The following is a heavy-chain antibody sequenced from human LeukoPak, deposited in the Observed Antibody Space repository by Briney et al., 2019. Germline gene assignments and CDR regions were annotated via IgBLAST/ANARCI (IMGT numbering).Heavy chain of an antibody. CDR2: ISWNSGSI. D-gene: IGHD2-21*02. CDR3: AKVAVTDPDAFDI. CDR1: GFTFDDYA. V-gene: IGHV3-9*01. Sequence: PGGSLRLSCAASGFTFDDYAMHWVWQAPGKGLEWVSGISWNSGSIGYADSVKGRFTISRDNAKNSLYLQMNSLRAEDTALYYCAKVAVTDPDAFDIWGQGTMVTVSS. J-gene: IGHJ3*02.